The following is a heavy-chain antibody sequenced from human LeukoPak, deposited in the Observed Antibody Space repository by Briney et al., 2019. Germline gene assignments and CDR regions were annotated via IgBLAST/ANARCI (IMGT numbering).Heavy chain of an antibody. CDR3: ARDPLSGSGTYWYFDY. CDR2: ISSSGSTI. D-gene: IGHD3-10*01. J-gene: IGHJ4*02. V-gene: IGHV3-48*03. CDR1: GFIFSSYD. Sequence: GGSLRLSCAASGFIFSSYDMNWVRQAPGKGLEWVSFISSSGSTIYYADSVKGRFTISRDNAKKSLFLQMNSLRAEDTAVYYCARDPLSGSGTYWYFDYWGQGTLATVSS.